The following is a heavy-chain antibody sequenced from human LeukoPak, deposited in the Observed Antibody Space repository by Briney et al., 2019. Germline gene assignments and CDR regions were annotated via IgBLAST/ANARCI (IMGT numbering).Heavy chain of an antibody. J-gene: IGHJ4*02. Sequence: GGPLRLSCAASGFTFSGSAMHWVRQASGKGLEWVGRIRSKANSYATAYAASVKGRFTISRDDSKNTAYLQMNSLKTEDTAVYYCTRHILETNYGGTVDYWGQGTLVTVSS. CDR3: TRHILETNYGGTVDY. V-gene: IGHV3-73*01. D-gene: IGHD4-23*01. CDR2: IRSKANSYAT. CDR1: GFTFSGSA.